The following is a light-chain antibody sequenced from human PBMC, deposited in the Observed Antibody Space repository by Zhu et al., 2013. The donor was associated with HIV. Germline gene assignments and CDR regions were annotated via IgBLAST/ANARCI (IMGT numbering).Light chain of an antibody. CDR2: LGS. CDR3: MQALQTPWT. CDR1: QSLLHSNGYNY. Sequence: DIVMTQSPLSLPVTPGEPASISCRSSQSLLHSNGYNYLDWYLQKPGQSPQLLIYLGSNRASGVPDRFSGSGSGTDFXLKISRVEAEDVGIYYCMQALQTPWTFGQGTKVEIK. V-gene: IGKV2-28*01. J-gene: IGKJ1*01.